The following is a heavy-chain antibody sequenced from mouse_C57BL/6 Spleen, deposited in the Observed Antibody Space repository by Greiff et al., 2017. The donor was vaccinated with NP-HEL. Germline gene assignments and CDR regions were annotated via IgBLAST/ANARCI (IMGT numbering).Heavy chain of an antibody. V-gene: IGHV5-17*01. CDR1: GFTFSDYG. CDR3: ARTPFAY. Sequence: EVQRVESGGGLVKPGGSLKLSCAASGFTFSDYGMHWVRQAPEKGLEWVAYISSGSSTIYYADTVKGRFTISRDKAKNTLFLQMTSLRSEERAMYYCARTPFAYWGQGTLVTVSA. J-gene: IGHJ3*01. CDR2: ISSGSSTI.